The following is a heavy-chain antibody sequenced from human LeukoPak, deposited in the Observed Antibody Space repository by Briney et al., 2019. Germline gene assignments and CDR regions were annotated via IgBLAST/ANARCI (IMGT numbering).Heavy chain of an antibody. Sequence: PSETLSLTCTVSGSSISSGGYYWSWIRQHPGKGLEWIGYIYYSGSTNYSPALKSRVTISADTSKNQFSLNLSSVTAADTAVYYCARTRYCSTTSCYADTWGQGTMVTVSS. D-gene: IGHD2-2*01. V-gene: IGHV4-31*03. CDR3: ARTRYCSTTSCYADT. J-gene: IGHJ3*01. CDR2: IYYSGST. CDR1: GSSISSGGYY.